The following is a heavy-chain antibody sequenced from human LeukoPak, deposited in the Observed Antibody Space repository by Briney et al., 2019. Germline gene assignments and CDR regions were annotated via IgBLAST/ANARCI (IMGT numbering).Heavy chain of an antibody. Sequence: GGSLRLSCSSSGFSSSSWAMSLRRQAPGKGLEWLSAISGSGVSTYYADSVKGRFTISRDNSRNTLYLQMNSLRADDTAVYYCAPTVGVGAFIDYWGQGTLVTVSS. D-gene: IGHD3-10*01. CDR2: ISGSGVST. J-gene: IGHJ4*02. CDR1: GFSSSSWA. CDR3: APTVGVGAFIDY. V-gene: IGHV3-23*01.